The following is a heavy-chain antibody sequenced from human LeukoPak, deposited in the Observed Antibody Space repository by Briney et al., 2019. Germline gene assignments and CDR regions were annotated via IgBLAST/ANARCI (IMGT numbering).Heavy chain of an antibody. J-gene: IGHJ4*02. CDR2: ISYDGSNK. Sequence: GGSLRLSCAASGFTFSSYAMHWVRQAPGKGLEWVAVISYDGSNKYYADSVKGRFTISRDNSKNTLYLQMNSLRAEDTAVYYCARDSGRESYFDYWGQGTLVTVSS. V-gene: IGHV3-30-3*01. D-gene: IGHD1-26*01. CDR1: GFTFSSYA. CDR3: ARDSGRESYFDY.